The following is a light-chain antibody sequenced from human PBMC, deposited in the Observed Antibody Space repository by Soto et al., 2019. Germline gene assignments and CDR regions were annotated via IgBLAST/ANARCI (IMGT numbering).Light chain of an antibody. V-gene: IGKV3-15*01. CDR3: QRYNNWPLT. Sequence: VFTQFPATLSFSPGERATLSCRASQSVSSYLAWYQQKPGQTPRLLIYGASTRATGVPARFSGSGSGTEFTLTINSLQSEDFAVYYCQRYNNWPLTFGGGTKVDIK. CDR1: QSVSSY. CDR2: GAS. J-gene: IGKJ4*01.